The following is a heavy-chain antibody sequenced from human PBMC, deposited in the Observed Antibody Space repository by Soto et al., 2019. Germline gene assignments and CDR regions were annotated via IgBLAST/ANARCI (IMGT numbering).Heavy chain of an antibody. CDR1: GGSFXGYY. D-gene: IGHD3-9*01. J-gene: IGHJ2*01. CDR3: ARESHDILTGPPWVWYFDL. CDR2: INDRGSI. Sequence: QVQLQQWGAGPLRPLETLSLTCGVSGGSFXGYYWAXXRQSPGKGLEWIGEINDRGSINYNPSLKSRVSISVDTSKNHYSLNLRSVTAADTAVYYCARESHDILTGPPWVWYFDLWGRGTLVTVSS. V-gene: IGHV4-34*01.